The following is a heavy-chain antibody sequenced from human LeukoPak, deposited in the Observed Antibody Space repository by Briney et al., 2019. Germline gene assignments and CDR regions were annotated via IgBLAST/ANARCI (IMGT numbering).Heavy chain of an antibody. V-gene: IGHV4-34*01. CDR2: INHSGST. Sequence: SETLSLTCAVYGGSFSGYYWSWIRQPPGKGLEWIGEINHSGSTNYNPSLKSRVTISVDTSKNQFPLKLSSVTAADTAVYYCARWGYYRAFDIWGQGTMVTVSS. CDR3: ARWGYYRAFDI. CDR1: GGSFSGYY. D-gene: IGHD1-26*01. J-gene: IGHJ3*02.